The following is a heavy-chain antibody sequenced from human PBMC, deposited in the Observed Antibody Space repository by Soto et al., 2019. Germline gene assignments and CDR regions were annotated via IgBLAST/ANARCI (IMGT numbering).Heavy chain of an antibody. V-gene: IGHV3-33*01. CDR2: IWYDGSNK. CDR3: ARDSVTTGSYGMDV. D-gene: IGHD4-17*01. Sequence: QVQLVESGGGVVQPGRSLRLSCAASGFTFSSYGMHWVRQAPGKGLEWVAVIWYDGSNKYYADSVKGRFTISRDNSKNPLYLQMNSLRAEDSAVYYCARDSVTTGSYGMDVWGQGTTVTVSS. CDR1: GFTFSSYG. J-gene: IGHJ6*02.